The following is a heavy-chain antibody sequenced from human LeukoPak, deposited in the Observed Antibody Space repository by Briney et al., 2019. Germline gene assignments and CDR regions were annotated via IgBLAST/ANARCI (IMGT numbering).Heavy chain of an antibody. CDR2: INHSGST. D-gene: IGHD3-10*01. V-gene: IGHV4-34*01. CDR1: GGSISSYY. Sequence: SETLSLTCTVSGGSISSYYWSWIRQPPGKGLEWIGEINHSGSTNYNPSLKSRVTISVDTSKNQFSLKLSSVTAADTAVYYCARVSSWLLWSIDYWGQGTLVTVSS. CDR3: ARVSSWLLWSIDY. J-gene: IGHJ4*02.